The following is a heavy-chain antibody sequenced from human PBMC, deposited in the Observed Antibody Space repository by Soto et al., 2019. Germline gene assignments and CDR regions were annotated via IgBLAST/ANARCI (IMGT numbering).Heavy chain of an antibody. V-gene: IGHV1-69*06. D-gene: IGHD6-6*01. CDR1: GGTFSSYA. Sequence: SVKVSCKASGGTFSSYAISWVRQAPGQGLEWMGGIIPIFGTANYAQKFQGRVTITADKSTSTAYMELSSLRSEDTAVYYCARGGQLVGDFDYWGQGTLVTVSS. J-gene: IGHJ4*02. CDR3: ARGGQLVGDFDY. CDR2: IIPIFGTA.